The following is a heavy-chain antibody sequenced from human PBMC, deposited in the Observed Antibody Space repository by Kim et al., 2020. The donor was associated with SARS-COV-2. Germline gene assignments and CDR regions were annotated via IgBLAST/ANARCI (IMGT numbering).Heavy chain of an antibody. J-gene: IGHJ4*02. D-gene: IGHD5-18*01. Sequence: GGSLRLSCAASGFTFSSYSMNWVRQAPGKGLEWVSSISSSSSYIYYADSVKGRFTISRENAKNSLYLQMNSLRTEDTAVYYYARGPRGYSYGYVDYCGQGTLVTDSS. CDR1: GFTFSSYS. V-gene: IGHV3-21*04. CDR2: ISSSSSYI. CDR3: ARGPRGYSYGYVDY.